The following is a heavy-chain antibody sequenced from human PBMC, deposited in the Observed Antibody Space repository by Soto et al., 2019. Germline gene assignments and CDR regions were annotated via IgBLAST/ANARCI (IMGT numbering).Heavy chain of an antibody. V-gene: IGHV3-7*01. Sequence: GGSLRLSCAASGFTFSSFWMSWVRQAPGKGLEWVANIKQDGSQIYYVDSVKGRFTISRDNAKNSLYLQMNSLRAEDTAVYYCARVISMIVVAPFDVWGQGTMVTVSS. D-gene: IGHD3-22*01. J-gene: IGHJ3*01. CDR1: GFTFSSFW. CDR3: ARVISMIVVAPFDV. CDR2: IKQDGSQI.